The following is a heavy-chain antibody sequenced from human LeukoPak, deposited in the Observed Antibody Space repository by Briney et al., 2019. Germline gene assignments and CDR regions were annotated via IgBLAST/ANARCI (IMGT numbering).Heavy chain of an antibody. V-gene: IGHV3-30*18. CDR3: AKDGGPVVSGYDSPYFDL. D-gene: IGHD5-12*01. CDR1: GFTFSNYG. Sequence: GGSLRLSCAASGFTFSNYGMHWVRQAPGKGLEWVAVISYDGINKYYGDSVKGRFTISRDNSKNTLSLQMNSLRAEDTAVYYCAKDGGPVVSGYDSPYFDLWGRGTLVTVSS. CDR2: ISYDGINK. J-gene: IGHJ2*01.